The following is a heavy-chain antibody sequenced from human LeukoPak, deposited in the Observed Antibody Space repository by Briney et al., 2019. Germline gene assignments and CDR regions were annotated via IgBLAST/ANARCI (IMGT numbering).Heavy chain of an antibody. V-gene: IGHV4-59*08. CDR3: ARQHWYSSGWLDY. Sequence: PSETLSLTCTVSGGSISSYYWSWIRQPPGEGLEWIGYIYYSGSTNYNPSLRSRVTISVDTSKNQFSLKLGSVTAADTAVYYCARQHWYSSGWLDYWGQGTLVTVSS. D-gene: IGHD6-19*01. CDR1: GGSISSYY. CDR2: IYYSGST. J-gene: IGHJ4*02.